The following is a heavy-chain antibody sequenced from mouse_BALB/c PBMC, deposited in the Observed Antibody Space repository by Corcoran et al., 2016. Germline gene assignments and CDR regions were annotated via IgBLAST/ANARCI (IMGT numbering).Heavy chain of an antibody. CDR2: ISPYNGGT. Sequence: EVQLQQSGPELVKPGASMKISCKASGYSCTGYTMNWGKQSHGKNLEWIGLISPYNGGTSYNQKFKGKETLTVDKSCNTDYMELLSLTSEDSAVYYCARNYWNSYAMDNGGSGTSVTASS. CDR3: ARNYWNSYAMDN. J-gene: IGHJ4*01. D-gene: IGHD2-1*01. V-gene: IGHV1-18*01. CDR1: GYSCTGYT.